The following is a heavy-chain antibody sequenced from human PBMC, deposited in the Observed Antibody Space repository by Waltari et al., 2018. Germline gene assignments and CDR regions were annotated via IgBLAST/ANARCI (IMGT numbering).Heavy chain of an antibody. CDR1: GFTFSSYA. CDR2: MSGCGKNT. J-gene: IGHJ5*02. V-gene: IGHV3-23*01. CDR3: AKAHFYDSSGHIEH. Sequence: EVEVLESGGGLVQPGGYLGLNCAASGFTFSSYAMSWVRQAPGKGLEWVSVMSGCGKNTYYADCVRGRVTSSRDNSKNTLNLAMNSLRAEDTAVYYCAKAHFYDSSGHIEHWGQGTLVTVSS. D-gene: IGHD3-22*01.